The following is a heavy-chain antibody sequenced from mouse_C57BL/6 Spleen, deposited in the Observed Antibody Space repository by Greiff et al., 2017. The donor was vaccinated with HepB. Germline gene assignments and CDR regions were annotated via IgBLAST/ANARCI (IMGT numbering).Heavy chain of an antibody. CDR2: IDPENGDT. J-gene: IGHJ4*01. CDR3: TTLYYGSSYDAMDY. V-gene: IGHV14-4*01. Sequence: EVKLVESGAELVRPGASVKLSCTASGFNIKDDYMHWVKQRPEQGLEWIGWIDPENGDTEYASKFQGKATITADTSSNTAYLQLSSLTSEDTAVYYCTTLYYGSSYDAMDYWGQGTSVTVSS. CDR1: GFNIKDDY. D-gene: IGHD1-1*01.